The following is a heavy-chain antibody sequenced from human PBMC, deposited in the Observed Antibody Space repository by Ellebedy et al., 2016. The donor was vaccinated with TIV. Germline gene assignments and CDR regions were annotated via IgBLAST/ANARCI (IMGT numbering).Heavy chain of an antibody. Sequence: AASVKVSCKASGYTFTGYGICWVRQAPGQGLEWMGWISTYNGNTNFAQKVQGRVTMTTDTSTSTAYMELRSLRSDDTAMYYCARERSGSGSYYNYFGMDVWGQGTTVTVSS. D-gene: IGHD1-26*01. J-gene: IGHJ6*02. CDR1: GYTFTGYG. CDR3: ARERSGSGSYYNYFGMDV. CDR2: ISTYNGNT. V-gene: IGHV1-18*04.